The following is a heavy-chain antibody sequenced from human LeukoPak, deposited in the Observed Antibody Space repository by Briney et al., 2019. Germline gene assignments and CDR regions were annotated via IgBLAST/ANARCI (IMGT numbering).Heavy chain of an antibody. CDR1: GFTYSSYS. D-gene: IGHD6-19*01. Sequence: GGSLRLSCAASGFTYSSYSMNWVRQAPGKGLEWVSYISSRSSTIYYADSVKGRFTISRDNAKNLLYLQMNSLRAEDTAVYYCARDGGYSSDWSRGWGQGTLVTVSS. J-gene: IGHJ4*02. CDR3: ARDGGYSSDWSRG. V-gene: IGHV3-48*01. CDR2: ISSRSSTI.